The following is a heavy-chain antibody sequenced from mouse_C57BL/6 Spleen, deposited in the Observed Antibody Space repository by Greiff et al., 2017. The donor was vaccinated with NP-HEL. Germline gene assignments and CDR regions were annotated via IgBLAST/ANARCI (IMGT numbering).Heavy chain of an antibody. CDR2: IYPGDGDT. Sequence: VQLQQSGPELVKPGASVKISCKASGYAFSSSWMNWVKQRPGKGLEWIGRIYPGDGDTNYNGKFKGKATLTADKSSSTAYMQLSSLTSEDSSVYFCALSYYYGRSLYYAMDYWGQGTSVTVSS. V-gene: IGHV1-82*01. D-gene: IGHD1-1*01. CDR3: ALSYYYGRSLYYAMDY. CDR1: GYAFSSSW. J-gene: IGHJ4*01.